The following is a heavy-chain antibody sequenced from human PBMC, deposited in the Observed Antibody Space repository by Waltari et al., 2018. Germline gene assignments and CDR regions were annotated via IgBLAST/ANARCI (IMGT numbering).Heavy chain of an antibody. Sequence: EVQLVESGGGLVQPGRSLRLSCTASGFTFGDYAMSWVRQAPGRGLEWVGFIRSKAYGGTTEYAASVKGRFTISRDDSKSIAYLQMNSLKTEDTAVYYCTRVSQQWLVQGYYFDYWGQGTLVTVSS. V-gene: IGHV3-49*04. CDR1: GFTFGDYA. CDR2: IRSKAYGGTT. J-gene: IGHJ4*02. D-gene: IGHD6-19*01. CDR3: TRVSQQWLVQGYYFDY.